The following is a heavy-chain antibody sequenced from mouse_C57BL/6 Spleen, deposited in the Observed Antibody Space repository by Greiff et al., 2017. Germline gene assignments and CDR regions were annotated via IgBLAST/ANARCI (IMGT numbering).Heavy chain of an antibody. Sequence: VQLQQSGPELVKPGASVKLSCKASGYTFTSYDINWVKQRPGQGLEWIGWIYPRDGSTKYNEKFKGKATLTVDTSSSTAYIELHSLTSEDSAVYFCAQERGLLLYGYWGQGTLVTVSA. CDR3: AQERGLLLYGY. V-gene: IGHV1-85*01. D-gene: IGHD2-12*01. J-gene: IGHJ3*02. CDR1: GYTFTSYD. CDR2: IYPRDGST.